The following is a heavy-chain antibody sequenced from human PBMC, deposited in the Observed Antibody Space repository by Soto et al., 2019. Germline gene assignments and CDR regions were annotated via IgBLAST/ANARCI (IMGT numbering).Heavy chain of an antibody. CDR1: GGSIISYY. CDR3: ARDGGNMAARRVWFDP. Sequence: SETLSLTCTVSGGSIISYYWNWIRQPPGKGLEWIGYIYYSGSTNYNPSLKSRVTITVDTSKNQFSLKVSSVTAADTAIYYCARDGGNMAARRVWFDPWGQGTLVTVSS. D-gene: IGHD6-6*01. CDR2: IYYSGST. J-gene: IGHJ5*02. V-gene: IGHV4-59*01.